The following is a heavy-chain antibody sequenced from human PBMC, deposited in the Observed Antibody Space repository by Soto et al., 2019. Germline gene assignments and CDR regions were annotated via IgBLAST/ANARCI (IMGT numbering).Heavy chain of an antibody. J-gene: IGHJ5*02. Sequence: SVKVSCKASRNTFSHYYIDWVRQAPGQGLERMGIVNPSGGSPTYAQKVQGRVTMTRDKSTSTVYLALSSLTSDDTALFSCARDVRSAATRWLDPWGQGTLVTVS. D-gene: IGHD6-13*01. CDR3: ARDVRSAATRWLDP. CDR1: RNTFSHYY. CDR2: VNPSGGSP. V-gene: IGHV1-46*01.